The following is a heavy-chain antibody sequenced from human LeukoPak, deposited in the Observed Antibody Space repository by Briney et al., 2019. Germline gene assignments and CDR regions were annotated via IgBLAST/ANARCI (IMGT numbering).Heavy chain of an antibody. V-gene: IGHV1-69*13. CDR3: ARDLSLYSSSWTWYFDY. CDR2: IIPIFGTA. Sequence: ASVKVSCKASGGTFSSYAISWVRQAPGQGLEWMGGIIPIFGTANYAQKFQGRVTITADESTSTAYMELSSLRSEDTAVYYCARDLSLYSSSWTWYFDYWGQGTLVTVSS. CDR1: GGTFSSYA. J-gene: IGHJ4*02. D-gene: IGHD6-13*01.